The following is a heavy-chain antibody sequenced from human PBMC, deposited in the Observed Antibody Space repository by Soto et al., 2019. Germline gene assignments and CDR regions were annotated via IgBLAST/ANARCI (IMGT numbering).Heavy chain of an antibody. Sequence: SVTVSCKASAGTFSSYAINCVRLAHGQGLEWMGGIIPIFGTANYAQKFQGRVTMTRDTSTSTVYMEVSSLRYEDTAVYFCARGIVGALILWFDSWGQGTLVTVSS. D-gene: IGHD1-26*01. J-gene: IGHJ5*01. CDR1: AGTFSSYA. CDR2: IIPIFGTA. V-gene: IGHV1-69*05. CDR3: ARGIVGALILWFDS.